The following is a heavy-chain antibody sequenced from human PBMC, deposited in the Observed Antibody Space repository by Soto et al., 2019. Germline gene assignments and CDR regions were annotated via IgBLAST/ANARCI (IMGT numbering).Heavy chain of an antibody. CDR1: GGSFRGYF. Sequence: KTSETLSLTCAVSGGSFRGYFWSWIRQSPDKGLEWIGEINDSGSTYYNPSFKSRLTISVDTSNSQISLRLTAVTAADSAVYYCQGGDFWGQGTRVTVSS. D-gene: IGHD3-16*01. J-gene: IGHJ4*02. CDR3: QGGDF. CDR2: INDSGST. V-gene: IGHV4-34*01.